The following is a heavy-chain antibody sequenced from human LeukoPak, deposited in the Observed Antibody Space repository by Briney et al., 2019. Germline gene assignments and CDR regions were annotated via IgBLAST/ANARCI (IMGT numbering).Heavy chain of an antibody. Sequence: ASVKVSCKASGYTFTGYYMHWVRQAPGQGLEWMGWINPNSGGTNYAQKFQGRVTMIRDTSISTAYMELSRLRSDDTAVYYCARVGYCSSTSCPMYMDVWGKGTTVTVSS. J-gene: IGHJ6*03. D-gene: IGHD2-2*01. V-gene: IGHV1-2*02. CDR2: INPNSGGT. CDR3: ARVGYCSSTSCPMYMDV. CDR1: GYTFTGYY.